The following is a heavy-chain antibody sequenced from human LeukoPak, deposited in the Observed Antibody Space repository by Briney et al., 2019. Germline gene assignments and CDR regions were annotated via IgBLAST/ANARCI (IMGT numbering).Heavy chain of an antibody. CDR2: IYPGDSDT. V-gene: IGHV5-51*01. J-gene: IGHJ6*03. CDR3: ASHSSSSTYYYYYYMDV. CDR1: GYSFTSYW. D-gene: IGHD6-6*01. Sequence: LGESLKISCKGSGYSFTSYWIGWVRQMPGKGLEWMGIIYPGDSDTRYSPSFQGQVTISADKSISTAYLQWSSLKASGTAMYYCASHSSSSTYYYYYYMDVWGKGTTVTVSS.